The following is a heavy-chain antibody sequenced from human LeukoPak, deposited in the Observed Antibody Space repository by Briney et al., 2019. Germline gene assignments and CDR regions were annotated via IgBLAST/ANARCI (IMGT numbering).Heavy chain of an antibody. CDR3: ARGNMYYYHMDV. V-gene: IGHV4-34*01. CDR2: INHSGST. Sequence: SETLSLTCAVYGGSFSGYYWSWTRQPPGKGLEWIGEINHSGSTNYNPSLRSRVTISVDTSLKLSSVTAADTAVYYCARGNMYYYHMDVWGKGTTVTVSS. J-gene: IGHJ6*03. CDR1: GGSFSGYY.